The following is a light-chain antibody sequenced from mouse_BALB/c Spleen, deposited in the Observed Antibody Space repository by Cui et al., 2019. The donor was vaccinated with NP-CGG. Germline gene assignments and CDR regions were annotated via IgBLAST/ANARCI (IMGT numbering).Light chain of an antibody. CDR3: APWYSNHWV. CDR2: GTN. V-gene: IGLV1*01. J-gene: IGLJ1*01. CDR1: TGAVTTSNY. Sequence: QAVVTQESALTTSPGETVTLTCRSSTGAVTTSNYANWVQEKPDHLFTGLIGGTNNRPPGVPARFSGFLIGDKAALTITGAQTEDEAIYFCAPWYSNHWVFGGGTKLTVL.